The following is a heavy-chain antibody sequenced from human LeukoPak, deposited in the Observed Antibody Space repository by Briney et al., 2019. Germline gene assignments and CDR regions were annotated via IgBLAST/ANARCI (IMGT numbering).Heavy chain of an antibody. Sequence: SETLSLTCTVSGGSIINSNYYWGWIRQPPGKGLEWIGNIFYSGNTYYNVSLKSRISISVNTSKNQFPLKVSSVADTDTAVYFCARRLFTNYFEYRGQGILASVSS. CDR1: GGSIINSNYY. CDR2: IFYSGNT. D-gene: IGHD2-2*01. V-gene: IGHV4-39*01. CDR3: ARRLFTNYFEY. J-gene: IGHJ4*02.